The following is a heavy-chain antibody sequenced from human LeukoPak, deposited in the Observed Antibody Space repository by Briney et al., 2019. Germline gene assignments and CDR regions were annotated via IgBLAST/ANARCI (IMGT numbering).Heavy chain of an antibody. CDR3: ATAHSNHNYYGMYV. Sequence: ASVKVFCKVSGYTLTELFMHWVRQAPGKGLEWMGGFDPEDGETIYAQKFQGRVTMTEDTSTDAAYMELSSLRSEDTAVYYCATAHSNHNYYGMYVWGQGTTVTVSS. D-gene: IGHD4-11*01. CDR2: FDPEDGET. CDR1: GYTLTELF. J-gene: IGHJ6*02. V-gene: IGHV1-24*01.